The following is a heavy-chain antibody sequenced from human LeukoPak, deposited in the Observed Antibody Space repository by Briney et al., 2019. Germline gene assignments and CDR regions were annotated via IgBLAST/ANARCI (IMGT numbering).Heavy chain of an antibody. CDR1: GFIFSDDN. CDR2: ISSGSSTI. Sequence: GGSLRLSCAASGFIFSDDNMNWVRQAPGKGLEWVSYISSGSSTIYYADSVEGRFTISRDNAKNSLYLQMNSLTDEDTAVYYCARGVLYYDFWSGYPIHFDYWGQGTLVTVSS. V-gene: IGHV3-48*02. CDR3: ARGVLYYDFWSGYPIHFDY. J-gene: IGHJ4*02. D-gene: IGHD3-3*01.